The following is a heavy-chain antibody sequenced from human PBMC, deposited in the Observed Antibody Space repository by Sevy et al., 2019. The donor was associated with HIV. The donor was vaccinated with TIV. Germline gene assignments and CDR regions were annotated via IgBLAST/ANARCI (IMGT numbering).Heavy chain of an antibody. CDR1: GFPFRSFS. Sequence: GGSLRLSCAASGFPFRSFSMHWVRQAPGKGLEWVAGIWCNGGTEHYADSVQGRFTISRDNSKNVLNLQMNSLRVGDTAIYYCARDSARVIVPTAGFDSWGQGALVTVSS. CDR3: ARDSARVIVPTAGFDS. V-gene: IGHV3-33*01. D-gene: IGHD1-1*01. CDR2: IWCNGGTE. J-gene: IGHJ5*01.